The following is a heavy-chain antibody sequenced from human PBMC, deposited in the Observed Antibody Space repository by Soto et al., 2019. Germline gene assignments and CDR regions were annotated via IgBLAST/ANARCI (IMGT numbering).Heavy chain of an antibody. V-gene: IGHV4-31*01. D-gene: IGHD3-10*01. CDR1: GGSISSGGYY. CDR3: ARDVAIWFGELSTSANYYYGLDV. J-gene: IGHJ6*02. Sequence: QQQQGPGLVKPSQTLSLTCTVSGGSISSGGYYWTWIRQHPEKRLEWIGYIYYSGSTHYNPSLKSPATISADTSKNQFSLDLNFVTGGDTAVYSCARDVAIWFGELSTSANYYYGLDVWGQGTTVTVSS. CDR2: IYYSGST.